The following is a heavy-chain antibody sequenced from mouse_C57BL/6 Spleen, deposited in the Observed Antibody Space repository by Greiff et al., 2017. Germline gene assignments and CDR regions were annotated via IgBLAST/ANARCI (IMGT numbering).Heavy chain of an antibody. J-gene: IGHJ2*01. CDR2: IYPRSGNT. D-gene: IGHD1-1*01. Sequence: QVQLKESGAELARPGASVKLSCKASGYTFTSYGISWVKQRTGQGLEWIGEIYPRSGNTYYNEKFKGKATLTADKSSSTAYMELRSLTSEDSAVYFCARSRSNYFAYWGQGTTPTVSS. CDR3: ARSRSNYFAY. CDR1: GYTFTSYG. V-gene: IGHV1-81*01.